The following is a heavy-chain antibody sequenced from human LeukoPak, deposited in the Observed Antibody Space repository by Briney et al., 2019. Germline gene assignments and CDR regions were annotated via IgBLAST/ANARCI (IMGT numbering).Heavy chain of an antibody. CDR3: ARNHSNAYYKFDY. CDR2: IYYSGST. V-gene: IGHV4-39*01. J-gene: IGHJ4*02. D-gene: IGHD3-22*01. CDR1: GGSMISSSYY. Sequence: SETLSLTCTVSGGSMISSSYYWGWIRQPPGKGLEWIGSIYYSGSTYYNPSLKSRVTISVDTSKNQFSLNLSSVTAADTAVYYCARNHSNAYYKFDYCGQGTLVTVSS.